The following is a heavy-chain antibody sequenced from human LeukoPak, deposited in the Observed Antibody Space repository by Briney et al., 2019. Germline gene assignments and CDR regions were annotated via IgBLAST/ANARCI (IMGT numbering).Heavy chain of an antibody. J-gene: IGHJ4*02. D-gene: IGHD3-3*01. CDR3: ASYYDFWSGYQLRCFDY. CDR2: ISDSSTYI. CDR1: GFTFSSYN. V-gene: IGHV3-21*01. Sequence: GGSLRLSCAASGFTFSSYNMNWVRQAPGKGLEWVSSISDSSTYIYYADSVKGRFTISRDNAKNSLYLQMNSLRAEDTAVYYCASYYDFWSGYQLRCFDYWGQGTLVTVSS.